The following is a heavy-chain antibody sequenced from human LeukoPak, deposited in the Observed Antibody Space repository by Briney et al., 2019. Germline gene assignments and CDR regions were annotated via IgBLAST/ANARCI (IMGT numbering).Heavy chain of an antibody. D-gene: IGHD3-16*02. CDR2: IKQDGSEK. CDR3: ARVGGRYSPLGY. Sequence: GGSLRLSCAASGFTFSSYWMSWVRQAPGKGLEWVANIKQDGSEKYYVDSVKGRYTISRDNAKNSLYLQMISLRAEDTAVYYCARVGGRYSPLGYWGQGTLVTVSS. J-gene: IGHJ4*02. CDR1: GFTFSSYW. V-gene: IGHV3-7*01.